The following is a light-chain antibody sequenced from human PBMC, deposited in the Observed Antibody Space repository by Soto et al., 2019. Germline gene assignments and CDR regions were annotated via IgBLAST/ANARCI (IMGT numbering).Light chain of an antibody. CDR2: KAS. CDR1: QSIGNW. J-gene: IGKJ3*01. Sequence: DVQMTQTPSRWSASVGARVILTCRASQSIGNWFAWYQQKPGKAPKLLIYKASSLESGVPTRFSGSGSGTDFTLTISSLQPEDFATYYCQQYNSYVFGPGTKVDIK. CDR3: QQYNSYV. V-gene: IGKV1-5*03.